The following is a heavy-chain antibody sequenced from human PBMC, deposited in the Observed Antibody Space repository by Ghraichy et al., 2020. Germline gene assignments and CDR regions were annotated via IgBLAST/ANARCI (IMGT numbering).Heavy chain of an antibody. CDR1: GFAFNSYW. D-gene: IGHD1/OR15-1a*01. J-gene: IGHJ5*02. V-gene: IGHV3-74*01. CDR2: IENDGGKT. CDR3: VRDAPNSRFDP. Sequence: GSLRLSCAASGFAFNSYWMHWVRQAPGKGLVWVSYIENDGGKTNYADSVKGRFTISRDNAKNTLYLQMNSLRAEDTAVYYCVRDAPNSRFDPWGQGTLVTVSS.